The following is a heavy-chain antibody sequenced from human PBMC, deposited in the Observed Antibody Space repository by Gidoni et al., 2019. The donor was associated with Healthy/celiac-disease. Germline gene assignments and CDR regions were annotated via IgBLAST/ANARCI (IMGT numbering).Heavy chain of an antibody. CDR2: ISYDGSNK. CDR1: GFTFSSYG. D-gene: IGHD2-21*01. Sequence: QVQLVESGGGVVQPGRSLRLSCAASGFTFSSYGMHWVRQAPGKGLEWVAVISYDGSNKYYADSVKGRFTISRDNSKNTLYLQMNSLRAEDTAVYYCAKPYFHFPGISRSILWDDAFDIWGQGTMVTVSS. J-gene: IGHJ3*02. CDR3: AKPYFHFPGISRSILWDDAFDI. V-gene: IGHV3-30*18.